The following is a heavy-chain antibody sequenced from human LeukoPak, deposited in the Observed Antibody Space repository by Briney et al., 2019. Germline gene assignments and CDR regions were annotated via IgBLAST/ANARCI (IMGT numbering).Heavy chain of an antibody. CDR3: AKGKAGDYPYCFDY. Sequence: GGSLRLSCAASGFPFTTYWMHWVRQAPGKGLVWVSRISDDGTSINYADSVKGRFTISRDDSKNTLYLQMNSLRADDTAVYFCAKGKAGDYPYCFDYWDQGTLVTVSS. D-gene: IGHD4-11*01. J-gene: IGHJ4*02. CDR2: ISDDGTSI. V-gene: IGHV3-74*01. CDR1: GFPFTTYW.